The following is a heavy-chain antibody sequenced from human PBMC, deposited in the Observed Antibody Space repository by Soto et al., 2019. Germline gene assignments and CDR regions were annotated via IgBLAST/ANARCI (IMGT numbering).Heavy chain of an antibody. D-gene: IGHD6-19*01. V-gene: IGHV1-8*01. Sequence: ASVKVSCRASGYTFTSYDINWVRQATGQGLEWMGWMNPNSGNTGYAQKFQGRVTMTRNTSISTAYMELSSLRSEDTAVYYCARGGGIAVAGTGYYYYYMDVWGKETTVTVSS. CDR2: MNPNSGNT. J-gene: IGHJ6*03. CDR3: ARGGGIAVAGTGYYYYYMDV. CDR1: GYTFTSYD.